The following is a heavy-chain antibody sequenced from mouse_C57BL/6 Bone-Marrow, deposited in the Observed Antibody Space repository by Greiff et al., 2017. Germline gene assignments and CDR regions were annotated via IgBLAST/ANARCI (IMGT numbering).Heavy chain of an antibody. D-gene: IGHD1-1*01. Sequence: QVQLQQPGAELVKPGASVKLSCKASGYTFTSYWMHWVKQRPGQGLEWIGMIHPNSGSTNYNEKFKSKATLTVDKSSSTAYMQLSSLTSEDSAVYYCARGRIWDYGSRGYAMDYWGQGTSVTVSS. V-gene: IGHV1-64*01. CDR2: IHPNSGST. CDR1: GYTFTSYW. CDR3: ARGRIWDYGSRGYAMDY. J-gene: IGHJ4*01.